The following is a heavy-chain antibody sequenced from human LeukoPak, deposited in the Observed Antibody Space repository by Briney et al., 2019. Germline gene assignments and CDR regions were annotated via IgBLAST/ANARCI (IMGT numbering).Heavy chain of an antibody. D-gene: IGHD3-10*01. CDR3: ARDYYGSGGFDY. CDR1: GGTFSSYA. V-gene: IGHV1-69*05. J-gene: IGHJ4*02. Sequence: SVKVSCKASGGTFSSYAISWVRQAPGQGLEWMGRIIPIFGTANYAQKFQGRVTITTDESTSTAYMELSSLGSEDTAVYYCARDYYGSGGFDYWGQGTLVTVSS. CDR2: IIPIFGTA.